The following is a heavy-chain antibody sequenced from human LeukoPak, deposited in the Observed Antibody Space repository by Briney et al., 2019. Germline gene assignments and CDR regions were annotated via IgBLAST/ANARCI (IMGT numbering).Heavy chain of an antibody. CDR2: IYTSGST. J-gene: IGHJ6*04. CDR1: GGSISSGSYY. V-gene: IGHV4-61*02. D-gene: IGHD4-17*01. CDR3: AREVGHGTTVTTYYYYGMDV. Sequence: SQTLSLTCTVSGGSISSGSYYWSWIRQPAGKGLERIGRIYTSGSTNYNPSLKSRVTMSVDTSRNQFSLKLSSVTAADTAVYYCAREVGHGTTVTTYYYYGMDVWGKGTTVTVSS.